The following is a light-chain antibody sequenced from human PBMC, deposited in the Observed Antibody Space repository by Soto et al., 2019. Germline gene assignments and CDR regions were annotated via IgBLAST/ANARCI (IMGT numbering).Light chain of an antibody. J-gene: IGLJ2*01. V-gene: IGLV2-8*01. CDR2: EVT. CDR3: SSYADNNNVV. CDR1: SSDVGGYNY. Sequence: QSVLTQPPSASGSPGQSVTISCTGTSSDVGGYNYVSWYQRHPGKAPKLMFYEVTKRPSGVPDRFSGSKSGNTASLTVSWLQTEDEADYYCSSYADNNNVVFGGGTKLTVL.